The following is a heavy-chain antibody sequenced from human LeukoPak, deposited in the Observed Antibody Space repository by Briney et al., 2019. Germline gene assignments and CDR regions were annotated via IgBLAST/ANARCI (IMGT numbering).Heavy chain of an antibody. Sequence: SETLSLTCAVYGGSFSGYYWSWIRQPPGKGLEWIGEINHSGSTNYNPSLKSRVTISVDTSKNQFSLKLSSVTAADTAVYYCARDPYGSGSYAPSYYYYGMDVWGQGTSVTVSS. V-gene: IGHV4-34*01. CDR1: GGSFSGYY. J-gene: IGHJ6*02. D-gene: IGHD3-10*01. CDR3: ARDPYGSGSYAPSYYYYGMDV. CDR2: INHSGST.